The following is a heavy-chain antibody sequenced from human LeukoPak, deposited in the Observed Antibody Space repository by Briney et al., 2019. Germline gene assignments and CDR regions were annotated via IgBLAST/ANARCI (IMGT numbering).Heavy chain of an antibody. J-gene: IGHJ5*02. CDR3: AKRRGFTMVRGHPKQNWFDP. D-gene: IGHD3-10*01. CDR2: INHSGST. Sequence: SETLSLTCAVYGGSFSGYYWSWIRQPPGKGLEWIGEINHSGSTNYNPSLKSRVTISVDTSKNQFSLKLSSVTAADTAVYYCAKRRGFTMVRGHPKQNWFDPWGQGTLVTVSS. V-gene: IGHV4-34*01. CDR1: GGSFSGYY.